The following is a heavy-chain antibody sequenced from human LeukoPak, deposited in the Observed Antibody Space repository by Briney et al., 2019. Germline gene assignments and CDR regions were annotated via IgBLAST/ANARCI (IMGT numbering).Heavy chain of an antibody. CDR1: GGSFSGYY. D-gene: IGHD5-18*01. V-gene: IGHV4-34*01. J-gene: IGHJ4*02. CDR2: INHSGST. CDR3: ARGRGIQLWLRSFDY. Sequence: SETLSLTCAVYGGSFSGYYWSWIRQPPGKGLEWIGEINHSGSTNYNPSLKSRVTISVDTSKNQFSLKLSFVTAADTAVYYCARGRGIQLWLRSFDYWGQGTLVTVSS.